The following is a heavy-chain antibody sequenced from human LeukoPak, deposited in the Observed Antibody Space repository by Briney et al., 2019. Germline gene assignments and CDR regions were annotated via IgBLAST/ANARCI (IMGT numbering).Heavy chain of an antibody. CDR1: GFTVSSNY. J-gene: IGHJ4*02. D-gene: IGHD1-26*01. CDR2: IYTGGST. Sequence: GGSLRLSCAASGFTVSSNYMSWVRQAPGKGLEGVSVIYTGGSTYFTDSVNGRFTISRDYSKNTLYLEMNSLRVEDTAVYYCARVSRMLGTSTLDNWGQGTLVTVSS. V-gene: IGHV3-66*01. CDR3: ARVSRMLGTSTLDN.